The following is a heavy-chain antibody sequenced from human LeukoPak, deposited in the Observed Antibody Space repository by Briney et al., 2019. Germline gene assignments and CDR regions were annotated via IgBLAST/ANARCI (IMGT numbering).Heavy chain of an antibody. D-gene: IGHD1-1*01. J-gene: IGHJ4*02. CDR2: INSDGNTT. Sequence: GGSLRLSCAASGFTFSSYWMHWVRQVPGTGLVWVSRINSDGNTTTYADSVKGRFTISRDNAKNTLYLQMNSLRAEDTAVYYCAREQKTGDSRYFDYWGQGTLVTVSS. CDR1: GFTFSSYW. CDR3: AREQKTGDSRYFDY. V-gene: IGHV3-74*01.